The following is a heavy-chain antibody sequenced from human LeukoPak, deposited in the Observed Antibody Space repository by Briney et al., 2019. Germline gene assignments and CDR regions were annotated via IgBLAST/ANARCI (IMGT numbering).Heavy chain of an antibody. Sequence: PGGSLRLSCAASGFTFDDYAMNWVRQAPGNGLEWVSGIKWNGAGTDYADSVRGRFTISRDNAKNSLYLQMNSLRAEDTALYYCARVRVGATEDYWGQGTLVTVSS. D-gene: IGHD1-26*01. V-gene: IGHV3-20*04. CDR1: GFTFDDYA. CDR2: IKWNGAGT. CDR3: ARVRVGATEDY. J-gene: IGHJ4*02.